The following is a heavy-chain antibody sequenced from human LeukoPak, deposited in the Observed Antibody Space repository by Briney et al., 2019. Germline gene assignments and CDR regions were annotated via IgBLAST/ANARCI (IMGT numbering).Heavy chain of an antibody. CDR3: ARVGGGYGGSYFDY. D-gene: IGHD5-12*01. CDR2: IYYSGST. V-gene: IGHV4-59*01. J-gene: IGHJ4*02. Sequence: PSETLSLTCTVSGGSISSYYWSWIRQPPGKGLEWIGYIYYSGSTSYNPSLKSRVTISVDTSKNQFSLKLSSVTAADTAVYYCARVGGGYGGSYFDYWGQGTLVTVSS. CDR1: GGSISSYY.